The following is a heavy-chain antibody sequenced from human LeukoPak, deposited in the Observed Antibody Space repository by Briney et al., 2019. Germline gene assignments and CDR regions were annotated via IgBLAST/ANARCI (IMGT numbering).Heavy chain of an antibody. V-gene: IGHV1-69*04. Sequence: SVKVSCKASGGTFSSYAISWVRQAPGQGLEWMGRIIPILGTANYAQKFQGRVTITADKSTSTAYMELSSLRSEDTAVYYCATEYGSGSYPFDYWGQGTLVTVSS. CDR2: IIPILGTA. J-gene: IGHJ4*02. CDR3: ATEYGSGSYPFDY. CDR1: GGTFSSYA. D-gene: IGHD3-10*01.